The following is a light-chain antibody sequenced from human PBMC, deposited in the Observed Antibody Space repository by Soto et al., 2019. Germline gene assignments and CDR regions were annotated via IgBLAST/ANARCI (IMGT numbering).Light chain of an antibody. CDR1: QTVNSY. CDR2: EAS. Sequence: DIPMTQSPSSLSASVGDRVTISCRASQTVNSYLNWYQQKSGKAPKVLIYEASTLKSGVPSRFSGSRSGTDFTLTISSLEPEDFATYYCQQSYETPYTFGPGTKLEIK. V-gene: IGKV1-39*01. CDR3: QQSYETPYT. J-gene: IGKJ2*01.